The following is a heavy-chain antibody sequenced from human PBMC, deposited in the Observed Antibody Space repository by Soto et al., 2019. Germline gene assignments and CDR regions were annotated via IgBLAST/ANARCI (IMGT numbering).Heavy chain of an antibody. CDR1: GYTFTSYA. Sequence: GASVKVSCKASGYTFTSYAMHWVRQAPGQRLEWMGWINTGNGNTKYSQKFQGRVTITRDTSASTAYMELSSLRSEDTAVYYCARDDYSNYLYNWFDPWGQGTLVTVSS. CDR3: ARDDYSNYLYNWFDP. D-gene: IGHD4-4*01. CDR2: INTGNGNT. V-gene: IGHV1-3*04. J-gene: IGHJ5*02.